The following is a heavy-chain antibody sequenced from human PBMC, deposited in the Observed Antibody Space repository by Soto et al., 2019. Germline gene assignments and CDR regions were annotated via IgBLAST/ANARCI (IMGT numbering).Heavy chain of an antibody. CDR1: GGSVSSNSAA. CDR2: TYYRSKWYN. Sequence: SQTLSLTCAIPGGSVSSNSAAWNWIRQSPSRGLEWLGRTYYRSKWYNDYALSVKNRITIDPDTSKNQFSLQLNSVTPEDTAMYYCARADPDYYYYGMDVWGQGTTVTVSS. J-gene: IGHJ6*02. CDR3: ARADPDYYYYGMDV. V-gene: IGHV6-1*01.